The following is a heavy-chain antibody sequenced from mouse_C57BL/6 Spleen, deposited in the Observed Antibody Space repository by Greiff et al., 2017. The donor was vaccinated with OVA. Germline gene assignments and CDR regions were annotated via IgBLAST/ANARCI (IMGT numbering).Heavy chain of an antibody. CDR3: AITTVVGAMDY. J-gene: IGHJ4*01. D-gene: IGHD1-1*01. CDR1: GYAFSSSW. Sequence: VKLQESGPELVKPGASVKISCKASGYAFSSSWMNWVKQRPGKGLEWIGRIYPGDGDTNYNGKFKGKATLTADKSSSTAYMQLSSLTSEDSAVYFCAITTVVGAMDYWGQGTSVTVSS. CDR2: IYPGDGDT. V-gene: IGHV1-82*01.